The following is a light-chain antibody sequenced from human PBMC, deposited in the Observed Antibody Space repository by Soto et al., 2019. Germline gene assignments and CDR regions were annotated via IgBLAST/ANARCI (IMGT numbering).Light chain of an antibody. CDR1: SSDVGSYFY. Sequence: QSVLTQPPSASGSPGQSVTISCAGTSSDVGSYFYVSWYQQHPGKAPKLMIYEVTKRSSGVPDRFSGSKSGNTASLTVSGLKVEDEADYFCSIYAGGNSVIFGGGTKLTVL. J-gene: IGLJ2*01. V-gene: IGLV2-8*01. CDR2: EVT. CDR3: SIYAGGNSVI.